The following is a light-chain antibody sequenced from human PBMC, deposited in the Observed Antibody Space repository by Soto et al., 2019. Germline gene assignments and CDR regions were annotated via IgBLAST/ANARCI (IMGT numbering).Light chain of an antibody. Sequence: QSALTQPPSASGSPGQSVTISCTGTSSDVGGYNYVSWYQQHPGKAPKLMIYEVNKRPSGVPDRFSGSKSGSTASLTVSGLQTEDEADYYCSSFAGSNNLRMFGGGTKLTVL. J-gene: IGLJ3*02. V-gene: IGLV2-8*01. CDR1: SSDVGGYNY. CDR2: EVN. CDR3: SSFAGSNNLRM.